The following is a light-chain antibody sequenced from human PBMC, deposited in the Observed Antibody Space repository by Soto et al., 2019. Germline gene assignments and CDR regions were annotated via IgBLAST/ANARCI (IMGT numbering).Light chain of an antibody. CDR1: QSISTY. Sequence: DIQMTQSPSSLYASVGDRATIPCRASQSISTYLHWYQQKPGKAPNLLIYAASTLQSGVPSRFSGRGSGTDFTLTISSLQPEDVATYYCQQSLSTLPTFGGGTKVDIK. CDR3: QQSLSTLPT. CDR2: AAS. V-gene: IGKV1-39*01. J-gene: IGKJ4*01.